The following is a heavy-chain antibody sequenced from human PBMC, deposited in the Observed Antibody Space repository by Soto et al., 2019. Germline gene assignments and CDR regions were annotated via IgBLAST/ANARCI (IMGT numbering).Heavy chain of an antibody. Sequence: EGSLRLSCAASGFTFSSYAMSWVRQAPGKGLEWVSAISGSGGSTYYADSVKGRFTIPRDNSKNTLYLQMNSLRAEDTAVYYCAKDVVVGAATLNPARYGMDVWGQGTPVTVTS. CDR2: ISGSGGST. CDR3: AKDVVVGAATLNPARYGMDV. V-gene: IGHV3-23*01. CDR1: GFTFSSYA. D-gene: IGHD2-15*01. J-gene: IGHJ6*01.